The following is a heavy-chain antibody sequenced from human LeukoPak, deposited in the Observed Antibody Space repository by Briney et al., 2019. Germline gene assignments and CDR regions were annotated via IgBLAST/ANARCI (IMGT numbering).Heavy chain of an antibody. V-gene: IGHV3-30*18. CDR2: ISYDGSNK. CDR3: AKDHLPGIVVADRDY. CDR1: GFTFSSYG. D-gene: IGHD6-19*01. Sequence: GGSLRLSCAASGFTFSSYGMHWVRQAPGKGLEWVAVISYDGSNKYYADSVKGRFTISRDNSKNTLYLQINSLRAEDTAVYYCAKDHLPGIVVADRDYWGQGTLVTVSS. J-gene: IGHJ4*02.